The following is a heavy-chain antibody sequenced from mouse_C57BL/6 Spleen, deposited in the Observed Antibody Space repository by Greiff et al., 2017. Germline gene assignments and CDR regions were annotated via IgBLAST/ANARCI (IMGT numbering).Heavy chain of an antibody. V-gene: IGHV1-19*01. Sequence: VQLQQSGPVLVKPGASVKMSCKASGYTFTDYYMNWVKQSHGKSFEWIGVINPYNGGTSYNQKFKGKATLTVDKSSSTAYMELNSLTSEDSAVYYCARDYGSSNYFDYWGQGTTLTVSS. D-gene: IGHD1-1*01. J-gene: IGHJ2*01. CDR1: GYTFTDYY. CDR2: INPYNGGT. CDR3: ARDYGSSNYFDY.